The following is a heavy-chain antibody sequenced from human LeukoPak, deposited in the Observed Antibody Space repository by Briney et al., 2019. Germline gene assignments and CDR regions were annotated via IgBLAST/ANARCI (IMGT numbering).Heavy chain of an antibody. Sequence: PGRSLRLSCAASGFTFDDYAMHWVRQAPGKGLEWVSGISWNSGSIGYADSVKGRFTISRDNAKNSLYLQMNSLRAEDMALYYCAKGSSVGATDYFDYWGQGTLVTVSS. J-gene: IGHJ4*02. D-gene: IGHD1-26*01. CDR3: AKGSSVGATDYFDY. CDR1: GFTFDDYA. V-gene: IGHV3-9*03. CDR2: ISWNSGSI.